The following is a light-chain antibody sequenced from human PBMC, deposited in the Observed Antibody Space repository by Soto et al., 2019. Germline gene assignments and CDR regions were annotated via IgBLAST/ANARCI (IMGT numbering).Light chain of an antibody. CDR2: KAS. CDR3: QQSNSYSRT. Sequence: DIQMTHSPSTLSASVGDRVTITCRASQSISSWLAWYQQKPGKAPKLLIYKASSLESGVPSRFSGSGSGTEFTLTISSLQPDDFATYYCQQSNSYSRTFGQGTKVEIK. J-gene: IGKJ1*01. V-gene: IGKV1-5*03. CDR1: QSISSW.